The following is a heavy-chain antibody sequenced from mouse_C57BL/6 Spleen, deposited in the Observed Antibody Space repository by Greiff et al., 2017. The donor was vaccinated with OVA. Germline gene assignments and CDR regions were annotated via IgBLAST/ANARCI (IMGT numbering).Heavy chain of an antibody. CDR2: INPNNGGT. V-gene: IGHV1-26*01. J-gene: IGHJ3*01. CDR3: ARSRELAPFAY. D-gene: IGHD4-1*01. CDR1: GYTFTDYY. Sequence: EVQLQQSGPELVKPGASVKISCKASGYTFTDYYMNWVKQSHGKSLEWIGDINPNNGGTSYNQKFKGKATLTVDKSSSTAYMELRSLTSEDSAVYYCARSRELAPFAYWGQGTLVTVSA.